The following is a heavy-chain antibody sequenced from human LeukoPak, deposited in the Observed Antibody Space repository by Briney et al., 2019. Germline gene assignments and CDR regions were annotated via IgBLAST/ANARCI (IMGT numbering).Heavy chain of an antibody. Sequence: GSLRLSCAASGFTFSNYWLTWVRQAPGKGLEWVANIRQDGSEKHYVDSVKGRFTISRDNAKRSLYLQMNSLRAEDTAVFYCARGVDYHYYYYMDFWGKGTTVTVSS. CDR1: GFTFSNYW. V-gene: IGHV3-7*01. CDR3: ARGVDYHYYYYMDF. CDR2: IRQDGSEK. J-gene: IGHJ6*03.